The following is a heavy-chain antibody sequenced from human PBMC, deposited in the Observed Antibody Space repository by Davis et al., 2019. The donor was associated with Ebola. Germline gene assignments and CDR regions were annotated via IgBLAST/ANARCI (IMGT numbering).Heavy chain of an antibody. CDR1: GFTFSSYS. D-gene: IGHD2-2*01. J-gene: IGHJ6*02. V-gene: IGHV3-48*02. CDR3: ARWGRYIVVVPAATDYYYYGVDV. CDR2: ISSSSSTI. Sequence: GESLKISCAASGFTFSSYSMNWVRQAPGKGLEWVSYISSSSSTIYYADSVKGRFTISRDNAKNSLYLQMNSLRDEDTAVYYCARWGRYIVVVPAATDYYYYGVDVWGQGTTVTVSS.